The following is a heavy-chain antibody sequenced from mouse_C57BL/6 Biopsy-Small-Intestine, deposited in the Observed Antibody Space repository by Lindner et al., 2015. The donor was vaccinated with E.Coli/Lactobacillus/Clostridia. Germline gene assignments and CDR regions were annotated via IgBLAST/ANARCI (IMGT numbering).Heavy chain of an antibody. D-gene: IGHD2-12*01. J-gene: IGHJ4*01. CDR3: AREVASGSYGY. V-gene: IGHV14-2*02. CDR2: INGADDDT. Sequence: SVKVSCKASGYRFRGYAVHWLRQAPGQRLEWMGWINGADDDTEYSPKFQGRITIFRDTAASTGYIELDNLRSEDTATYYCAREVASGSYGYWGQGTLVTVSS. CDR1: GYRFRGYA.